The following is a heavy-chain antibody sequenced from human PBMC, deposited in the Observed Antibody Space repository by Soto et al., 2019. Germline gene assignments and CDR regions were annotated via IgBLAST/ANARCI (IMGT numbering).Heavy chain of an antibody. CDR1: GFTFSSYA. J-gene: IGHJ6*02. Sequence: PGGSLRLSCSASGFTFSSYAMHWVRQAPGKGLEYVSAISSNGGSTYYADSVKGRFTISRDNSKNTLYLQMSSLRAEDTAVYYCVKDRHYYGSGSPMDVWGQGTTVTVSS. D-gene: IGHD3-10*01. CDR3: VKDRHYYGSGSPMDV. CDR2: ISSNGGST. V-gene: IGHV3-64D*06.